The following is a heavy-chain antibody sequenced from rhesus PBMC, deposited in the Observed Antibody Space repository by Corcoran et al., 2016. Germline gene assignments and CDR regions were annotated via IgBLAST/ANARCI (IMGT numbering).Heavy chain of an antibody. CDR1: GYSISRGYG. Sequence: QVQLQESGPGLVKPSETLSLTCAVSGYSISRGYGWSWIRQPPGKGLEWMGYIGGSGGSTKYNPTRKSRATSSKATSKNQCSLKLSSGTAADTAVYYCARRSSYWYFDLWGPGTPITISS. J-gene: IGHJ2*01. V-gene: IGHV4-127*01. CDR3: ARRSSYWYFDL. D-gene: IGHD4-29*01. CDR2: IGGSGGST.